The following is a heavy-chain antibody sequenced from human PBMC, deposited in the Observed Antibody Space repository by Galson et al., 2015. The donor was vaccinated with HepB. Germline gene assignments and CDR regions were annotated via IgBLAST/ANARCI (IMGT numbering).Heavy chain of an antibody. J-gene: IGHJ5*02. Sequence: SLRLSCADSQLVLGDYWMSWVRQAPGKGLEWVACINQDGSEKNYVDSVKGRFTISRDNARNSLFLQMNTLRVEDTAVYYRARDARHRPILFDPWGQGTLVTVSS. CDR1: QLVLGDYW. CDR3: ARDARHRPILFDP. CDR2: INQDGSEK. D-gene: IGHD3-3*01. V-gene: IGHV3-7*03.